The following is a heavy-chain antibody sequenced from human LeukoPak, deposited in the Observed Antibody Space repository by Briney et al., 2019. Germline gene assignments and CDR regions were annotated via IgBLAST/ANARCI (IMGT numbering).Heavy chain of an antibody. D-gene: IGHD3-10*01. V-gene: IGHV4-59*01. J-gene: IGHJ4*02. CDR1: GGSISTYY. CDR3: ARGGPSYYGSGSPFDY. CDR2: IYYSGTT. Sequence: SETLSLTCTVSGGSISTYYWGWIRQPPGKGLEWIGYIYYSGTTNYNPSLKSRLTISVDTSKKQFSLKLSSVTAADTAVYYCARGGPSYYGSGSPFDYWGQGTLVTISS.